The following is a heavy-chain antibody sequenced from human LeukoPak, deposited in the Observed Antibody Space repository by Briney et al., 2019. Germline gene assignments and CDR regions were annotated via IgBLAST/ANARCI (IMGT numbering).Heavy chain of an antibody. CDR2: INRSGST. D-gene: IGHD4-17*01. V-gene: IGHV4-34*01. Sequence: SETLSLTCAVYGGSFSGYYWSWIRQPPGKGLEWIGEINRSGSTNYNPSLKSRVTISVDTSKNQFSLKLSSVTAADTAVYYCAKTTDNYYYYYMDVWGKGTTVTVSS. CDR1: GGSFSGYY. CDR3: AKTTDNYYYYYMDV. J-gene: IGHJ6*03.